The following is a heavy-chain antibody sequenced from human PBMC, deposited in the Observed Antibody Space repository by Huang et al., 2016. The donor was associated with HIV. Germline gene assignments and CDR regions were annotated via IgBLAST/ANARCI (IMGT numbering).Heavy chain of an antibody. J-gene: IGHJ5*02. Sequence: QVQLVQSGAEVKKPGASVKVSCKASGYTFSSYAIHWVRQAPGQRLEWMGWINAGHGNTKCPQKFQDRVTITRDTSATTAYMELSSLRSEDTAVYYCAKGGYCRSDSCSYNWFDPWGQGTLVIVSS. CDR2: INAGHGNT. D-gene: IGHD2-15*01. CDR3: AKGGYCRSDSCSYNWFDP. V-gene: IGHV1-3*01. CDR1: GYTFSSYA.